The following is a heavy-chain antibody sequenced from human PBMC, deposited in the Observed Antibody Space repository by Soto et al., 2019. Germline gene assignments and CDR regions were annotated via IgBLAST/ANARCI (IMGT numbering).Heavy chain of an antibody. Sequence: PGGSLRLSCAVSGFTFSDSAMHWVRQASGEGLEWVGRVRSKAKTYATAYAASVKGRFTISRDESKNTAYLQMNSLKTEDTAVYYCTPEGAGFGYWGQGTLVTVSS. CDR1: GFTFSDSA. CDR2: VRSKAKTYAT. CDR3: TPEGAGFGY. J-gene: IGHJ4*02. V-gene: IGHV3-73*01. D-gene: IGHD1-26*01.